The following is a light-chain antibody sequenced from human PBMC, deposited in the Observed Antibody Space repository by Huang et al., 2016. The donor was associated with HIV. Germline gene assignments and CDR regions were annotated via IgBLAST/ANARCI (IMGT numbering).Light chain of an antibody. Sequence: DIQMTQSPSTLSASVGDRVTITCRASQSISTWLAWYQQKPGQAPKLLLYDASYLESGVPPRFSGSGSGTEFTLTINSLQPDNFATYYCQQYSTFPLTFGGGTKVEIK. CDR2: DAS. CDR1: QSISTW. V-gene: IGKV1-5*01. CDR3: QQYSTFPLT. J-gene: IGKJ4*01.